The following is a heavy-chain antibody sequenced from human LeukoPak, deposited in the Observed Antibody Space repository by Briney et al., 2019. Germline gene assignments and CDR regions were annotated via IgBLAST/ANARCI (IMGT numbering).Heavy chain of an antibody. D-gene: IGHD5-12*01. J-gene: IGHJ3*02. CDR3: ARDRWLPIGWGYALDI. CDR2: IYTSGST. Sequence: SETLSLTCTVSGGSISSYYWSWIRQPAGKGLEWIGRIYTSGSTNYNPSLKSRVTMSVDTSKNQFSLKLSSVTAADTAVYYCARDRWLPIGWGYALDIWGQGTMVTVSS. V-gene: IGHV4-4*07. CDR1: GGSISSYY.